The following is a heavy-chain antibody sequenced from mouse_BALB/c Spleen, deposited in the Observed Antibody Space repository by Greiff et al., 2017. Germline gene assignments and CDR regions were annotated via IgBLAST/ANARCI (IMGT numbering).Heavy chain of an antibody. J-gene: IGHJ4*01. CDR3: ARSLTTVVARAMDY. D-gene: IGHD1-1*01. CDR1: GYTFTSYV. Sequence: VQLQQSGPELVKPGASVKMSCKASGYTFTSYVMHWVKQKPGQGLEWIGYINPYNDGTKYNEKFKGKATLTSDKSSSTAYMELSSLTSEDSAVYYCARSLTTVVARAMDYWGQGTSVTVSS. V-gene: IGHV1-14*01. CDR2: INPYNDGT.